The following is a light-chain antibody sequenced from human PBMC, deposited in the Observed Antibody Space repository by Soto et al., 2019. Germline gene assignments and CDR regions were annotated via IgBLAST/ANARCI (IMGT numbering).Light chain of an antibody. CDR1: SSNIEINT. Sequence: QSVLTQPPSASGTPGQRVTISCSGSSSNIEINTVNWYQQLPGTAPKLLIYGNSNRPSGVPDRFSGSKSGTSASLAITGLQAEDEADYYCQSYDSSLSGFYVFGTGTKVTVL. CDR3: QSYDSSLSGFYV. V-gene: IGLV1-40*01. CDR2: GNS. J-gene: IGLJ1*01.